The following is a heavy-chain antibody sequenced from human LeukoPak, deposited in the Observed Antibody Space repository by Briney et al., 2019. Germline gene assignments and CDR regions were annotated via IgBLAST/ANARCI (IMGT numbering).Heavy chain of an antibody. CDR3: ARKNWGSHIYYFDY. Sequence: PSETLSLTCTVSGGSISSYYWSWIRQPPGKGLEWIGYIYYSGSTNYNPSLKRRVTISVDTSKNQFSLKLSSVTAADTAVYYCARKNWGSHIYYFDYWGQGTLVTVSS. D-gene: IGHD7-27*01. CDR2: IYYSGST. CDR1: GGSISSYY. J-gene: IGHJ4*02. V-gene: IGHV4-59*01.